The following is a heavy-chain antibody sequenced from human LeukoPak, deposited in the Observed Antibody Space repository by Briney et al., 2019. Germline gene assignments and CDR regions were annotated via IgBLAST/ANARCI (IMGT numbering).Heavy chain of an antibody. CDR2: IYTSGRT. V-gene: IGHV4-61*02. D-gene: IGHD3-3*01. J-gene: IGHJ3*02. CDR1: GGSISSGSYY. Sequence: SETLSLTCTVSGGSISSGSYYWSWIRQPAGKGLEWVGRIYTSGRTNSNPSLKRRVTISVDTSKNQFSLKLSSVTAADTAVYYCAQATWSGYHDAFDIWGQGTMVTVSS. CDR3: AQATWSGYHDAFDI.